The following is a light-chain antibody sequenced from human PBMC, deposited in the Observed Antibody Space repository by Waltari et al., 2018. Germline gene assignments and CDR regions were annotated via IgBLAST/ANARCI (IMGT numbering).Light chain of an antibody. CDR3: SSYTGFSTCV. CDR1: SSDVGAYNH. V-gene: IGLV2-14*03. J-gene: IGLJ1*01. Sequence: QSALTQPASVSGSPGQSITISCTGTSSDVGAYNHVSWYPQHPGKAPKRMIFDVTERPSGVSDRFSGSKSGNTASLTISGLQAEDEADYYCSSYTGFSTCVFGSGTHLIVL. CDR2: DVT.